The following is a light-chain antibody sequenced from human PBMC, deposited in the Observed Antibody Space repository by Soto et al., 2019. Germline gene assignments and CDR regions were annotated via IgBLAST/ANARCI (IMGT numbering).Light chain of an antibody. V-gene: IGKV3-20*01. CDR2: GAS. CDR1: QTLSSTF. CDR3: QQFDSSLT. Sequence: EIVLTQSPGSLSLSPGARANLSCRDSQTLSSTFFAWYQQRPGQAPRLLIYGASRRATGIPDRFIGSGSGTDFTLTISRLEPEDFAVYYCQQFDSSLTFGQGTKVEVK. J-gene: IGKJ1*01.